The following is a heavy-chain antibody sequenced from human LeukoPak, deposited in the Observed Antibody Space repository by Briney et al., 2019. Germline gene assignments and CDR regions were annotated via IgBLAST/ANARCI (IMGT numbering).Heavy chain of an antibody. V-gene: IGHV3-11*06. J-gene: IGHJ4*02. CDR2: ISSRSSYT. D-gene: IGHD4-17*01. CDR3: ARGELTVYGDPAYFDN. Sequence: GGSLRLSCAASGFTFSGYHMSWIRQAPGKGLEWVSDISSRSSYTNYADSVKGRFTISRDNAKSSLYLQMNTLRAEDTAVYYCARGELTVYGDPAYFDNWGQGTLVTVSS. CDR1: GFTFSGYH.